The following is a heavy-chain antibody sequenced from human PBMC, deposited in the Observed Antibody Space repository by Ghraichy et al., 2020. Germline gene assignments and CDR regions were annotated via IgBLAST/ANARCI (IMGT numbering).Heavy chain of an antibody. CDR3: AKGLDNYYGSGSYIYYCMDV. CDR2: ISHDGSNK. J-gene: IGHJ6*02. D-gene: IGHD3-10*01. Sequence: GGSLRLSCAASGFTFSNYGMHWVRQAPGKGLEWVAVISHDGSNKYYADSVKGRFTISRENSKNTLYLQMNSLRPEDTAVYYCAKGLDNYYGSGSYIYYCMDVWGQGTTVTVSS. CDR1: GFTFSNYG. V-gene: IGHV3-30*18.